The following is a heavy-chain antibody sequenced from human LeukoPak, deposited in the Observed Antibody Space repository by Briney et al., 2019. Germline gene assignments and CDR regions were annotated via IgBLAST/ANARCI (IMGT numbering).Heavy chain of an antibody. D-gene: IGHD3-9*01. CDR2: INPNSGGT. CDR1: GYTFTGYY. Sequence: ASVKVSCKASGYTFTGYYMHWVRQAPGQGLEWMGWINPNSGGTNYAQEFQGRVTMTRDTSISTAYMELSRLRSDDTAVYYCASEVHYDILTGYYCDYWGQGTLVTVSS. CDR3: ASEVHYDILTGYYCDY. V-gene: IGHV1-2*02. J-gene: IGHJ4*02.